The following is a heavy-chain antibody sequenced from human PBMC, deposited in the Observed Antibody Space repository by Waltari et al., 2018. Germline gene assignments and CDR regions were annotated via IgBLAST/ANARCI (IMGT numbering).Heavy chain of an antibody. V-gene: IGHV3-11*04. CDR1: GFSFSEYY. CDR2: LSSGSGYI. Sequence: QVQLVESGGGLVKPGGSLRLSCLASGFSFSEYYMNWVRQAPGRGLWWIATLSSGSGYIYYADSVKGRFTISRDNAKNTLFLQMNALSDEDTAVYYCARSGWLDSWGLGTLVTVSS. J-gene: IGHJ4*02. CDR3: ARSGWLDS. D-gene: IGHD6-19*01.